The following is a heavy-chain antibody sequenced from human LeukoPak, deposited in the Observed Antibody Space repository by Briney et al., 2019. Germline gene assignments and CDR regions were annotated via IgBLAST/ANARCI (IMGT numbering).Heavy chain of an antibody. CDR1: GFTLSSYW. CDR3: SRVQRDILRYFDGLGGNWFDP. Sequence: GRCLSLSCAASGFTLSSYWMDCVRQAPGKWLGWVSCINSDGSSTSYAACVEGRFTISRDKAKNPLYLPMNRLRAEDTAVYYCSRVQRDILRYFDGLGGNWFDPWGQGTLVTVSS. D-gene: IGHD3-9*01. V-gene: IGHV3-74*01. J-gene: IGHJ5*02. CDR2: INSDGSST.